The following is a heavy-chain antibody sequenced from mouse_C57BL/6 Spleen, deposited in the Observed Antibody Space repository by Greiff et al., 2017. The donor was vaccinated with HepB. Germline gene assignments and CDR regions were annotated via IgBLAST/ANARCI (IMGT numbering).Heavy chain of an antibody. J-gene: IGHJ2*01. D-gene: IGHD1-1*01. V-gene: IGHV1-50*01. CDR3: ARAVTTVVAPFDY. CDR1: GYTFTSYW. CDR2: IDPSDSYT. Sequence: VQLQQPGAELVKPGASVKLSCKASGYTFTSYWMQWVKQRPGQGLEWIGEIDPSDSYTNYNQKFKGKATLTVDTSSSTAYMQLSSLTSEDSAVYYCARAVTTVVAPFDYWGQGTTLTVSS.